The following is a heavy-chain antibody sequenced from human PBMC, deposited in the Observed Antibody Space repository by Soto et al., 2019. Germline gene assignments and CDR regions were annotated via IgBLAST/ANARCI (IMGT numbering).Heavy chain of an antibody. V-gene: IGHV1-46*01. CDR2: INPSGGIT. CDR1: GYTLTSYY. D-gene: IGHD2-2*01. CDR3: ARGISTTRYYYYYGMDV. Sequence: ASVKVSFKASGYTLTSYYLHRVRQAPGQGPEWMGIINPSGGITNDAQKFQDRVTMTSDTSTSTVYLELSSLRSEDTAVYYCARGISTTRYYYYYGMDVWGQGTTVTVSS. J-gene: IGHJ6*02.